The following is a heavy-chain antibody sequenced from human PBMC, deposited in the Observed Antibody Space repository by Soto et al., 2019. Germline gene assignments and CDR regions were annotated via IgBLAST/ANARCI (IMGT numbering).Heavy chain of an antibody. D-gene: IGHD2-2*01. CDR2: IIPIFGTA. J-gene: IGHJ5*02. CDR1: GGTFSSYA. V-gene: IGHV1-69*13. Sequence: SVKFSCKASGGTFSSYAISWVRQAPGQGLEWMGGIIPIFGTANYAQKFQGRVTITADESTSTAYMELSSLRSEDTAVYYCARDAGYCSSTSCSEFDPWGQGTLVTVSS. CDR3: ARDAGYCSSTSCSEFDP.